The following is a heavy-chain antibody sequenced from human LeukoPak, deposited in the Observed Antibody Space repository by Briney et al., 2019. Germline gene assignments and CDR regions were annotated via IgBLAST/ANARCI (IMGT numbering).Heavy chain of an antibody. CDR2: IKQDGSEK. J-gene: IGHJ3*02. CDR3: ARATTIFGVVSAFDI. Sequence: PGGSLRLSCAASGFTFSSYWMSWVRQAPGKGLEWVANIKQDGSEKSYVDSVKGRFTISRDNAKNSLDLQMNSLRAEDTAVYYCARATTIFGVVSAFDIWGQGTMVTVSS. CDR1: GFTFSSYW. V-gene: IGHV3-7*01. D-gene: IGHD3-3*01.